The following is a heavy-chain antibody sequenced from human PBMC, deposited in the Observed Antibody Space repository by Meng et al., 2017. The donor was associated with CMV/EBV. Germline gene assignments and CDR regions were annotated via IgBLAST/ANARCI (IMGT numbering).Heavy chain of an antibody. J-gene: IGHJ4*02. CDR3: ARFGRGTSCYDY. V-gene: IGHV4-39*07. Sequence: SETLSLTCTVSGGSISSSSYYWGWFRQPPGKGLEWIGSIYYSGSTYYNPSLKSRVAISVDTSKNQFSLKLSSVTAADTAVYYCARFGRGTSCYDYWGQGTLVTVSS. CDR2: IYYSGST. CDR1: GGSISSSSYY. D-gene: IGHD2-2*01.